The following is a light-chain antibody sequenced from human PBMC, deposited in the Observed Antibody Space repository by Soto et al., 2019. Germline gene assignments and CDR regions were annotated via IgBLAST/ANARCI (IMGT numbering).Light chain of an antibody. CDR2: RAS. CDR3: QQYNEWPIT. J-gene: IGKJ5*01. CDR1: QSVSSL. Sequence: EVVLTQCPATMSLSPLERAKISCRASQSVSSLLAWYLQKPGQAPRLLIYRASTRATGISGRFSGSGSGTEFTLTITSLQSEDFAVYYCQQYNEWPITFGQGTPLEIK. V-gene: IGKV3-15*01.